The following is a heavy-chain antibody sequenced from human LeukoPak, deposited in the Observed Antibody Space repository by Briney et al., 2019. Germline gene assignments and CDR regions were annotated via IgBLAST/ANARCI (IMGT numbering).Heavy chain of an antibody. J-gene: IGHJ4*02. CDR3: AKGGVGSGKTFDS. CDR2: ISGSGGST. V-gene: IGHV3-23*01. CDR1: GSTFSSYA. D-gene: IGHD3-10*01. Sequence: GGSLRLSCAASGSTFSSYAMSWVRQAPGKGLEWVSGISGSGGSTYYADSVKGRFTISRDNSKNTLYLQMNSLRAEDTAMYYCAKGGVGSGKTFDSWGQGTLVTVSS.